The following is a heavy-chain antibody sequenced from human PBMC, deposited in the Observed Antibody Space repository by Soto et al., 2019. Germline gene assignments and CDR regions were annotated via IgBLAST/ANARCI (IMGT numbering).Heavy chain of an antibody. Sequence: QVHLVQSGSELKKPGASVKVSCKASGYTFTSYAMNWVRQAPGQGLEWMVWINTNTGNPTYAQGFTGRFVFSLDTSVSTAYTQICSLKAEDTAMYYCATPSTGSGWYSPIDYWGQGTLVTVSS. J-gene: IGHJ4*02. D-gene: IGHD6-19*01. CDR2: INTNTGNP. CDR3: ATPSTGSGWYSPIDY. CDR1: GYTFTSYA. V-gene: IGHV7-4-1*01.